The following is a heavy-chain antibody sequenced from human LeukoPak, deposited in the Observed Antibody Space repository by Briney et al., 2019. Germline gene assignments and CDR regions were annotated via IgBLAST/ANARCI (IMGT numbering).Heavy chain of an antibody. CDR2: IYHGGST. D-gene: IGHD4-17*01. CDR1: GYSISSGNY. V-gene: IGHV4-38-2*02. J-gene: IGHJ2*01. Sequence: SETLSLTCTVSGYSISSGNYWGWIRQPPGQGLEWIGNIYHGGSTNYNPSLKSRVTISVDTSKNQFSLKLSSVTAADTAVYYCARNGFRATVTAPKYWYFDLWGRGTLVTVSS. CDR3: ARNGFRATVTAPKYWYFDL.